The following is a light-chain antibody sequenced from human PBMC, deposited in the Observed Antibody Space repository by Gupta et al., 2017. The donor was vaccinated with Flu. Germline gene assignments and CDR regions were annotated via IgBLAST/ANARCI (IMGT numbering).Light chain of an antibody. J-gene: IGKJ3*01. V-gene: IGKV1-5*03. CDR2: KAS. Sequence: PSTLSASVGDRVTITCRASQSIRSWLAWYQQKPGNAPKLLIYKASSLESGVPSRFSGSESGTEFTLTINSLQPDDFATYYCQQDDTYPFNFGHGTKVDI. CDR1: QSIRSW. CDR3: QQDDTYPFN.